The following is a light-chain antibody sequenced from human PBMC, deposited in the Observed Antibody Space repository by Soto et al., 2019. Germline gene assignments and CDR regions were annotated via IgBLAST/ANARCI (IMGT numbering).Light chain of an antibody. Sequence: QSVLTQSPSASASLGASVKLTCTLSSGHSSYVIAWHQQQPEKGPRYLMKLNSDGSHSKGDGIPDRFSGSSSGAERYLTISSLQSEDEADYYCQTWDTGIVVFGGGTKLTVL. V-gene: IGLV4-69*01. CDR1: SGHSSYV. J-gene: IGLJ2*01. CDR3: QTWDTGIVV. CDR2: LNSDGSH.